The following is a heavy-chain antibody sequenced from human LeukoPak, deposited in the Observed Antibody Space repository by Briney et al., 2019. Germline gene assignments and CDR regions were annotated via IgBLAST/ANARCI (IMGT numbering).Heavy chain of an antibody. J-gene: IGHJ5*02. CDR2: FDYSGST. CDR3: PRLERGDPNWFDP. V-gene: IGHV4-39*01. Sequence: SETLSLTCTVSGGSISSSSYYWGGLRQPPGRGLEGIGSFDYSGSTYYNPSLKSRVTIFVDTSKNQFSLNLSSVTGADTAVYYCPRLERGDPNWFDPWGEGTLDTVSS. D-gene: IGHD2-21*02. CDR1: GGSISSSSYY.